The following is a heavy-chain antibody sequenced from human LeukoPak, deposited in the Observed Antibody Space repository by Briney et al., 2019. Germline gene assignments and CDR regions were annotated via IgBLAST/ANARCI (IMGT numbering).Heavy chain of an antibody. D-gene: IGHD2-2*01. CDR3: TRAMPHDNWFDP. CDR2: INGDASNT. V-gene: IGHV3-74*03. Sequence: GGSLRLSCAASGLTFNSYWMHWVRQVAGKGLVWVARINGDASNTTYADSVKGRFTISRDNAKNTLYLQMNSLRVDDTAVYYCTRAMPHDNWFDPWGQGSLVTVSS. J-gene: IGHJ5*02. CDR1: GLTFNSYW.